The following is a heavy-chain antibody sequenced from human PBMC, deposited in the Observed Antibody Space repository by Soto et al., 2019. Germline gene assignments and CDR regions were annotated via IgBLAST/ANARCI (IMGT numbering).Heavy chain of an antibody. J-gene: IGHJ5*02. CDR3: ARHLLYSSSWYGTPNWFDP. CDR1: GGSISSSSYY. D-gene: IGHD6-13*01. CDR2: IYYSGST. Sequence: QLQLQESGPGLVKPSETLSLTCTVSGGSISSSSYYWGWIRQPPGKGLEWIGSIYYSGSTYYNPSLKSRVTISVDTSKNQFSLKLSSVTAADTAVYYCARHLLYSSSWYGTPNWFDPWGQGTLVTVSS. V-gene: IGHV4-39*01.